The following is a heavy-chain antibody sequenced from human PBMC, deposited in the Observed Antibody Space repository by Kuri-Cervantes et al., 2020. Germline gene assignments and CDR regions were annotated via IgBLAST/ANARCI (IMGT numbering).Heavy chain of an antibody. CDR3: ARSLMSYYYDSGGYHSIDA. V-gene: IGHV1-2*02. Sequence: ASVKVSCKASGYTFTSYDINWVRQATGQGLEWMGWVHSNNGGTNYAQKFQGRVTMTRDTSISTAYMDLSGLRADDTAVYYCARSLMSYYYDSGGYHSIDAWGQGTLVTVSS. D-gene: IGHD3-22*01. CDR2: VHSNNGGT. J-gene: IGHJ5*02. CDR1: GYTFTSYD.